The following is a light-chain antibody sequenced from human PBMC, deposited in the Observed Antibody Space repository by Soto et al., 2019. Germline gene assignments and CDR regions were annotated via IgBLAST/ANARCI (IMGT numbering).Light chain of an antibody. Sequence: EIVMTQSAATLSVSPGERATLSCRASQSVSSNLDWYQQKPGQAPRLLIYGASTRATGIPARFSGSGSGTEFTLTISSLQPEDIATYYCQQYDNLPLTFGGGTKVDIK. V-gene: IGKV3-15*01. J-gene: IGKJ4*01. CDR2: GAS. CDR1: QSVSSN. CDR3: QQYDNLPLT.